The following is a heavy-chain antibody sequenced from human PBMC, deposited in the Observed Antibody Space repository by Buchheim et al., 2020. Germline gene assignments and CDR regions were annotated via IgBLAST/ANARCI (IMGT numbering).Heavy chain of an antibody. V-gene: IGHV3-33*06. Sequence: QVQLVESGGGVVLPGTSLRLSCAASGFSFSSYGMHWVRQAPGKGLEWVAVIWYDGSNKYYADSVKGRFTISRDNSKNTLYLQMNSLRAEDTAVYYCAKAPVGNYGDYFYFDYWGQGTL. D-gene: IGHD4-17*01. CDR3: AKAPVGNYGDYFYFDY. CDR2: IWYDGSNK. J-gene: IGHJ4*02. CDR1: GFSFSSYG.